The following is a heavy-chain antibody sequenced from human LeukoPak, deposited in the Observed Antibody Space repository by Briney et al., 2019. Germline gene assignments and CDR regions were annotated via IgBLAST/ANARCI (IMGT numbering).Heavy chain of an antibody. V-gene: IGHV1-46*01. Sequence: AASVKVSCKTSGYTFTRYYMQWVRQAPGHGLEWMGIINPISGATDYAQKFQGRVTMTRDTSTSTVYMELSSLRSKDTAMYYCARLPDLDGVAQDYWGQGTLVTVSP. CDR3: ARLPDLDGVAQDY. J-gene: IGHJ4*02. D-gene: IGHD5-12*01. CDR2: INPISGAT. CDR1: GYTFTRYY.